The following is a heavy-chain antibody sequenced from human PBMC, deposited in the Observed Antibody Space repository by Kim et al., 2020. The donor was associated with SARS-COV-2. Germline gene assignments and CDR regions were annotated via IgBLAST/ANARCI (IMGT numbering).Heavy chain of an antibody. CDR2: IKQDGSDR. CDR3: ARDNTYHLDH. CDR1: GFTFSSFW. V-gene: IGHV3-7*03. J-gene: IGHJ1*01. D-gene: IGHD2-21*01. Sequence: GGSLRLSCAASGFTFSSFWMTWVRQAPGKGLEWVANIKQDGSDRNHVDSVKGRLTVSRDNTKNSFYLQMNSLRAEDTAVYYCARDNTYHLDHWGQGTLVTVSS.